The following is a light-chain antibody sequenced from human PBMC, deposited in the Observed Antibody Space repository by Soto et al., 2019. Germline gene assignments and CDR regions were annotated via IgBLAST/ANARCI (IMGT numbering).Light chain of an antibody. J-gene: IGKJ5*01. CDR2: DAS. Sequence: EIVLTQSPATLSLSPGERATLSCRASQSVSRYLAWYQQKPGQAPRLLIYDASNRATGIPARFSGSGSGTDFTLTINSLEPEDFAVYYCQQRSNWPPITFGQGTRLEIK. CDR1: QSVSRY. CDR3: QQRSNWPPIT. V-gene: IGKV3-11*01.